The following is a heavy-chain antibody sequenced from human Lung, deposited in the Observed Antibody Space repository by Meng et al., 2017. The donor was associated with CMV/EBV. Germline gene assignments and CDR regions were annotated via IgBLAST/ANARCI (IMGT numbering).Heavy chain of an antibody. D-gene: IGHD1-7*01. Sequence: SLPCSVTGGSISGRPWWNWVRQPPGKGLEWIGEIWHGGNTNYNVTLKSRVTLSIDKSNNQFSLKLNSATAADTAVYFCARGELALGFASWGQGILVTSPQ. CDR1: GGSISGRPW. CDR2: IWHGGNT. V-gene: IGHV4-4*01. CDR3: ARGELALGFAS. J-gene: IGHJ4*02.